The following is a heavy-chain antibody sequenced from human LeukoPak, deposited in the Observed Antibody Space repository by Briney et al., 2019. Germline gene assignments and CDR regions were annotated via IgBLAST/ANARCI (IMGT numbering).Heavy chain of an antibody. D-gene: IGHD4-17*01. Sequence: GGSLRLSCAASGFTFSSYSMNWVRQAPGKGLEWVSTISISGSDIYYADSVKGRFTISRDNAKNSLYLQMNSLRAEDTAVYYCARERAYGDYEYYFENWGQGTLVTVSS. CDR2: ISISGSDI. V-gene: IGHV3-21*01. J-gene: IGHJ4*02. CDR3: ARERAYGDYEYYFEN. CDR1: GFTFSSYS.